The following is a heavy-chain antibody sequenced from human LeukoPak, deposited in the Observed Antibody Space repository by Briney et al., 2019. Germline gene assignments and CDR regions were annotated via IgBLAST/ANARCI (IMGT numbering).Heavy chain of an antibody. CDR3: ARVKAMGSNPAYYYYYMDV. CDR1: GYSISSGYY. J-gene: IGHJ6*03. D-gene: IGHD5-18*01. CDR2: IYHSGST. Sequence: SETLSLTCTVSGYSISSGYYWGWIRQPPGKGLEWIGSIYHSGSTYHNPSLKSRVTISVDTSKNQFSLKLSSVTAADTAVYYCARVKAMGSNPAYYYYYMDVWGKGTTVTVSS. V-gene: IGHV4-38-2*02.